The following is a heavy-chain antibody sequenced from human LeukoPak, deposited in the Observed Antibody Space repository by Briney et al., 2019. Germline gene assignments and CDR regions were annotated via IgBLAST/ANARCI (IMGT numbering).Heavy chain of an antibody. D-gene: IGHD6-13*01. V-gene: IGHV1-69*01. CDR1: GGTFSSYA. J-gene: IGHJ4*02. Sequence: SVKVSCKASGGTFSSYAISWVRQAPGQGLEWMGGIIPIFGTANYAQKFQGRVTITADESTSTAYRELSSLRSEDTAVYYCASPQQLPSSFDYWGQGTLVTVSS. CDR3: ASPQQLPSSFDY. CDR2: IIPIFGTA.